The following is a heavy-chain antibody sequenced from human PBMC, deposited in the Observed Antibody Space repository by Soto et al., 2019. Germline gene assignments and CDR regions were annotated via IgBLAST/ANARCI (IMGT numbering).Heavy chain of an antibody. V-gene: IGHV1-18*01. J-gene: IGHJ4*02. D-gene: IGHD6-19*01. CDR3: ARVYSSGWKGRGD. Sequence: QLVQSGPEVKKPGSSVKVSCTAFGYTFISYGIGWVRQAPGQGLEWMGWITTHNDNTNYAQQFQGRVTLTTDTSTSTAYMELRSLTSDDTAVYYCARVYSSGWKGRGDWGQGTLVTVSS. CDR2: ITTHNDNT. CDR1: GYTFISYG.